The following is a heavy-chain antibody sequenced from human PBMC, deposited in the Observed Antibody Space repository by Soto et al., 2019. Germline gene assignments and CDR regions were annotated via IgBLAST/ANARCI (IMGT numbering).Heavy chain of an antibody. V-gene: IGHV3-21*01. D-gene: IGHD5-12*01. CDR2: ISSSSSYI. Sequence: GGSLRLSCAASGFTFSSYSMNWVRQAPGKGLEWVSSISSSSSYIYYADSVKGRFTISRDNAKNSLCLQMNSLRAEDTAVYYCARVRYSGYDYYYYYGMDVWGQGTTVTVSS. CDR3: ARVRYSGYDYYYYYGMDV. J-gene: IGHJ6*02. CDR1: GFTFSSYS.